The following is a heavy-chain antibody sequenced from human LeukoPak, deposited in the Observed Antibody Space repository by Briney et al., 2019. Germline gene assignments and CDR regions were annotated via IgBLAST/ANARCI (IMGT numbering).Heavy chain of an antibody. CDR2: MLDTVTT. D-gene: IGHD5-18*01. CDR1: GYSISSGYY. J-gene: IGHJ4*02. V-gene: IGHV4-38-2*02. CDR3: ATIKRGNIFGYFDF. Sequence: SETLSLTCTVSGYSISSGYYWDWIRQPPGKGLEWIGYMLDTVTTKDNPSLKSRFTLSADTSKNQFSLRLTSVTAADTAVYYCATIKRGNIFGYFDFWGQGIPVTVSS.